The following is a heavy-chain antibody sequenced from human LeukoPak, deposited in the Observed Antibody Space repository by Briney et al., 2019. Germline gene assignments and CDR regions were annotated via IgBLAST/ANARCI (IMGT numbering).Heavy chain of an antibody. CDR3: AKGRGYSYGQEFYFDY. J-gene: IGHJ4*02. CDR2: ISDDGSNK. CDR1: GFTFSSYG. Sequence: GGSLRLSCAASGFTFSSYGIHWVRQAPGKGLEWVAFISDDGSNKYYADSVKGRFTISRDNSKNTLYLQMNSLRAEDTAVYYCAKGRGYSYGQEFYFDYWGQGTLVTVSS. V-gene: IGHV3-30*19. D-gene: IGHD5-18*01.